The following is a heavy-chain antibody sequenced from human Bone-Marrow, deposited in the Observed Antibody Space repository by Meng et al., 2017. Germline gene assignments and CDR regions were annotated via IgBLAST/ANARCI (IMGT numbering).Heavy chain of an antibody. V-gene: IGHV3-48*03. D-gene: IGHD6-13*01. J-gene: IGHJ6*02. Sequence: GESLKISCAASGFTFSSYEMNCVRQAPGKGLEWVSYISSSGSTIYYADSVKGRFTISRDNSQNTLYLQMNSLRAEDTAVYYCAKDKVIAVAGTPYGMDVWGQGTTVTVSS. CDR1: GFTFSSYE. CDR3: AKDKVIAVAGTPYGMDV. CDR2: ISSSGSTI.